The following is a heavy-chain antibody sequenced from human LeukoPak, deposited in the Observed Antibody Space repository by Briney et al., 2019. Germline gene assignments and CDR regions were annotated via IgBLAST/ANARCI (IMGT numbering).Heavy chain of an antibody. D-gene: IGHD3-22*01. CDR3: AREVIVEGGDAFDI. V-gene: IGHV3-7*01. CDR1: GFTFSSYW. J-gene: IGHJ3*02. Sequence: GGSLRLSCAASGFTFSSYWMSWVRQAPGKGLEWVANIKQDGSEKYYVDSVKGRFTISRDNAKNSLYLQMNSLRAEDTAVYYCAREVIVEGGDAFDIWGQGTMVTVSS. CDR2: IKQDGSEK.